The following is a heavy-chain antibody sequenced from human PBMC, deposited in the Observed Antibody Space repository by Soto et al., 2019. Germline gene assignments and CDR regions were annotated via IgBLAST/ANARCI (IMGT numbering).Heavy chain of an antibody. CDR3: ARVSNRRFSPVRDYYYYGMDV. J-gene: IGHJ6*02. CDR2: IYYSGST. D-gene: IGHD3-9*01. CDR1: GGSISSGGYY. V-gene: IGHV4-31*03. Sequence: QVQLQESGPGLVKPSQTLSLTCTVSGGSISSGGYYWSWIRQHPGQGLEWIGYIYYSGSTYYNPSLKSRVTISVDISKNQFSLKLSSVTAADTAVYYCARVSNRRFSPVRDYYYYGMDVWGRGTTVTVSS.